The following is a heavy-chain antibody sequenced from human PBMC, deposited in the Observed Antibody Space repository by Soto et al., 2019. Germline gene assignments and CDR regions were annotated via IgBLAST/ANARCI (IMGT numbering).Heavy chain of an antibody. J-gene: IGHJ4*02. V-gene: IGHV4-4*07. Sequence: LSLTCTVPGGSSRSYYWSWIRQPAGKGLEWIGRIYTSGSTNYNPSLKSRVTMSVDTSKNQFSLKLSSVTAADTAVYYCARERKDYGFDYWGQGTLVTVSS. CDR1: GGSSRSYY. D-gene: IGHD4-17*01. CDR3: ARERKDYGFDY. CDR2: IYTSGST.